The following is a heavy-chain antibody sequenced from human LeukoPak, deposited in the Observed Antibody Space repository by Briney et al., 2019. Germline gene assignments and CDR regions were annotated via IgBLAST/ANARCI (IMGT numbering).Heavy chain of an antibody. CDR3: ASPTLYGGNSGLFDY. Sequence: SVKVSCKASGGTFGSYAISWVRQAPGQGLEWMGGIIPIFGTANYAQKFQGRVTITADKSTSTAYMELSSLRSEDTAVYYCASPTLYGGNSGLFDYWGQGTLVTVSS. J-gene: IGHJ4*02. V-gene: IGHV1-69*06. CDR1: GGTFGSYA. CDR2: IIPIFGTA. D-gene: IGHD4-23*01.